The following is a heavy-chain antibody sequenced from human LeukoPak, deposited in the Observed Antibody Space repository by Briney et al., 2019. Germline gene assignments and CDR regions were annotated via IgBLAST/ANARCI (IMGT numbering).Heavy chain of an antibody. CDR2: IYPGDSDT. Sequence: GESLKISCKGSGYSFDSYWIAWVRQMPGKGLEWMGIIYPGDSDTRYSPSFQGQVTISADKSISTAYLQWSSLKASDTAMYYCASQYCSGGSCYSNDAFDIRGQGTMVTVSS. D-gene: IGHD2-15*01. CDR3: ASQYCSGGSCYSNDAFDI. V-gene: IGHV5-51*01. CDR1: GYSFDSYW. J-gene: IGHJ3*02.